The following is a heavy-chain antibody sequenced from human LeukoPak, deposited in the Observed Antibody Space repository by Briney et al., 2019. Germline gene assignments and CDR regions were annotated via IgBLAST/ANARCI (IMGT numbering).Heavy chain of an antibody. J-gene: IGHJ6*03. CDR1: GFTFDDYG. D-gene: IGHD2-2*01. CDR3: ARRGQVVPAATPVYYMDV. V-gene: IGHV3-20*01. CDR2: INWNGGST. Sequence: GGSLRLSCAASGFTFDDYGMSWVRQAPGKGLEWVAGINWNGGSTGYADSVKGRFTISRDNAKNSLYLQMNSLRAEDTALYHCARRGQVVPAATPVYYMDVWGKGTTVTVSS.